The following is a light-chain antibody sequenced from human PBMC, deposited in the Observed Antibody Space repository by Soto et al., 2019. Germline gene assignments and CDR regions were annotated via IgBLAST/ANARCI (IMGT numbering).Light chain of an antibody. CDR2: KAS. J-gene: IGKJ1*01. Sequence: DIQMTQSPSTLSASVVDGVAITCRASQSISAWLAWYQQKPGKAPRLLIYKASTLEIGVPSRFSGSGSGTEFTLTISSLQPDDVATYYCQQYNEYSWTFGQGTRWIS. CDR3: QQYNEYSWT. V-gene: IGKV1-5*03. CDR1: QSISAW.